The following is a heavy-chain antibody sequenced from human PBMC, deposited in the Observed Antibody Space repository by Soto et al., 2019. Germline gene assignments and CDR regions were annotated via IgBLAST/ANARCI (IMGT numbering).Heavy chain of an antibody. J-gene: IGHJ5*02. D-gene: IGHD6-19*01. CDR2: IIPILGIA. CDR1: GGTFSSYT. Sequence: QVPLVQSGAEVKKPGSSVKVSCKASGGTFSSYTISWVRQAPGQGLEWMGRIIPILGIANYAQKFQGRVTITADKSTSTAYRELSSLRSEDTAVYYCARDPAGVAGTSVWFDPWGQGTLVTVSS. V-gene: IGHV1-69*08. CDR3: ARDPAGVAGTSVWFDP.